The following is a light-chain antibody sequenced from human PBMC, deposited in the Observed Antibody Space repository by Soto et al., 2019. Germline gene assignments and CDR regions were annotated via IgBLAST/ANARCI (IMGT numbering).Light chain of an antibody. V-gene: IGLV4-69*01. J-gene: IGLJ2*01. CDR3: QTWGTGIVV. CDR2: LNSDGSH. Sequence: QLVLTQSPSASASLGASVKLTCTLSRGHSSYAIAWHQQQPEKGPRYLMKLNSDGSHSKGAGIPDRFSGSSSGAERYLTISSLQSEDEADYYCQTWGTGIVVFGGGTKLTVL. CDR1: RGHSSYA.